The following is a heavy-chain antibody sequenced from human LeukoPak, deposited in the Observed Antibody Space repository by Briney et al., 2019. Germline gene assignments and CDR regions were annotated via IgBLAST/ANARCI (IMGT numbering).Heavy chain of an antibody. D-gene: IGHD6-13*01. J-gene: IGHJ4*02. CDR1: GGTFSSNV. V-gene: IGHV1-69*04. CDR2: IIPIIGTP. CDR3: ARAGGSSWYVSLYY. Sequence: SVKVSCKASGGTFSSNVISWVRQAPGQGLEWMGRIIPIIGTPDYAQKFQGRVTITADKSTNTAYMELASLKSEDTAVYYCARAGGSSWYVSLYYWGQGTLVTVSS.